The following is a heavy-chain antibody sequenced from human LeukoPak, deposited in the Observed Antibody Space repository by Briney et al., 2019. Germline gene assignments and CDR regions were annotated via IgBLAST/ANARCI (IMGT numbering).Heavy chain of an antibody. D-gene: IGHD3-10*01. CDR3: TTGSFGVLSSVAFAPDY. J-gene: IGHJ4*02. CDR2: IKGKTDGGTT. CDR1: GFTFSKAW. V-gene: IGHV3-15*01. Sequence: GGSLRLSCAASGFTFSKAWMSWVRQAPGKGLEWVGRIKGKTDGGTTDYAAPVKGRLTISRDDSKNTLYLQMNSLKAEDTAVYYCTTGSFGVLSSVAFAPDYWGQGTLVTVSS.